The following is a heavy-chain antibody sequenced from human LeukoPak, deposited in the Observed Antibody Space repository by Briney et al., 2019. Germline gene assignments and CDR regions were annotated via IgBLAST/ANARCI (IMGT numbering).Heavy chain of an antibody. D-gene: IGHD1-26*01. CDR1: GFNVRNNY. CDR2: IYRGGST. CDR3: ATVGATERGH. J-gene: IGHJ4*02. Sequence: PGGSLRLSCAASGFNVRNNYMSWVRQAPGKGLEWVSVIYRGGSTYYADSVKGRFTMSRDNSKNTVYLQMDSLRAEDTAVYYCATVGATERGHWGQGTLVTVSS. V-gene: IGHV3-53*01.